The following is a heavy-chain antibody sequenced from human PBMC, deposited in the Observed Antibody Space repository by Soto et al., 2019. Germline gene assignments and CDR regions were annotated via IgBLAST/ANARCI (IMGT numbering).Heavy chain of an antibody. Sequence: LRLSCRASGFTLSDYEMHWVRQAPGKGLEGGSYISTGSSTIDYADSVNGRFTISRDNAKNSLFLEMNSLRPEDTAVYYYARVRAGAANGYYGMDVWGQGTTVTVS. CDR1: GFTLSDYE. J-gene: IGHJ6*02. V-gene: IGHV3-48*03. CDR2: ISTGSSTI. CDR3: ARVRAGAANGYYGMDV. D-gene: IGHD1-26*01.